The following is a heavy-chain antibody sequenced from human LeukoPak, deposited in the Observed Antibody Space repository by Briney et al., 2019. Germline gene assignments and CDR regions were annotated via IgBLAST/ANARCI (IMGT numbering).Heavy chain of an antibody. J-gene: IGHJ2*01. Sequence: PGGSLRLSCAASGFTFSSYGMHWVRQAPGKGLGWVAVIWYDGSNKYYADSVKGRFTIPRDNSEHTLYLQMNSLRAEDTAVYYCAGDHVQWDDRFFDLWGRGTLVSVSS. CDR3: AGDHVQWDDRFFDL. V-gene: IGHV3-33*01. D-gene: IGHD1-26*01. CDR2: IWYDGSNK. CDR1: GFTFSSYG.